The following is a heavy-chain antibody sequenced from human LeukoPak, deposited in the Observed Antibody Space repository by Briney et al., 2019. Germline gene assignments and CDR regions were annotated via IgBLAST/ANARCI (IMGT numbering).Heavy chain of an antibody. CDR2: IWSDGSNR. J-gene: IGHJ4*01. CDR1: GFTFNHHG. D-gene: IGHD4-11*01. Sequence: AGSLTLSCATSGFTFNHHGMHWVRQAPGKGLEWVAVIWSDGSNRFYAGPVKGRFTSSRDNSRNTVFLQMNSLRVEDTAMYYCARDAQRGFDYSNSLRYWGHGTLVTVSS. V-gene: IGHV3-33*01. CDR3: ARDAQRGFDYSNSLRY.